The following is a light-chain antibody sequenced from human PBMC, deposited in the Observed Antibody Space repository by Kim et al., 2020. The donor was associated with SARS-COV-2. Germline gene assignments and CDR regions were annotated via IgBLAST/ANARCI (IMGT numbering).Light chain of an antibody. V-gene: IGKV1-5*03. CDR2: RTL. CDR3: QHYYSFPNS. J-gene: IGKJ2*01. CDR1: QNVNQW. Sequence: DIQMTKSPSAVSALVGDSVTISCRASQNVNQWLAWYRQRPGKAPDLLIYRTLNLESGVSSRFSGSGSGTEFTLTISSLQPDDSATYYCQHYYSFPNSFGQGTKLEI.